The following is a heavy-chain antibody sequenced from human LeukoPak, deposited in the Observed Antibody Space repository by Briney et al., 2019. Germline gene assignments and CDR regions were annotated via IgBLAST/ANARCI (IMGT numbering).Heavy chain of an antibody. D-gene: IGHD6-19*01. V-gene: IGHV4-4*07. J-gene: IGHJ4*02. CDR3: ARGPYASGWYSFDY. CDR2: IYTSGST. Sequence: SETLSLTCTVSGDSISGYCWSWIRQPAGKGLEWIGRIYTSGSTNYNPSLKSRVTMSVDTSENHLSLKLNSVTAADTAVYYCARGPYASGWYSFDYWGQGTLVTVSS. CDR1: GDSISGYC.